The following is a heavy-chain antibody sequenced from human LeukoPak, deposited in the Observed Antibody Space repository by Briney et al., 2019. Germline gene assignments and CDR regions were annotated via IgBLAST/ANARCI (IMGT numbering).Heavy chain of an antibody. CDR1: GGSISSYY. CDR3: TRGDDFWSGLDY. D-gene: IGHD3-3*01. Sequence: PSETLSLTRTVSGGSISSYYWSWIRQPAGKGLEWIGRTYTSGSTNYNPSLKSRVTMSVDTSKNQFSLKLSSVTAADTAVYYCTRGDDFWSGLDYWGQGTLVTVSS. J-gene: IGHJ4*02. CDR2: TYTSGST. V-gene: IGHV4-4*07.